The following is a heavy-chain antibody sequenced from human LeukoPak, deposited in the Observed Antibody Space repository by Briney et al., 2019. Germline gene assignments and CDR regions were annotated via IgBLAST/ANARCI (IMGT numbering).Heavy chain of an antibody. CDR2: IYYSAST. CDR3: ARGDQYSSSWYDGGYFDY. J-gene: IGHJ4*02. D-gene: IGHD6-13*01. Sequence: SETLSLTCTVSGGSISSDCYYWSWVRHHPGKGLVWIRYIYYSASTNSNPSLKSPVTISVHTSKNQFSLKLSSGTAADTAVYYCARGDQYSSSWYDGGYFDYSGEGTLVTVSS. V-gene: IGHV4-31*01. CDR1: GGSISSDCYY.